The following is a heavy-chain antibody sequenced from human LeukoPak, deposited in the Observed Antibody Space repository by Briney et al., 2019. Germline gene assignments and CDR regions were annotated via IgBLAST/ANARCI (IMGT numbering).Heavy chain of an antibody. Sequence: GESLKISCKGSGYSFTSYCIGWVRQMPGKGLEWMGIIYPGDSDTRYSPSFQGQVTISADKSISTAYLQWSSLKASDTAMYYCARANSSGRDAFDIWGQGTMVTVSS. V-gene: IGHV5-51*01. CDR2: IYPGDSDT. J-gene: IGHJ3*02. CDR3: ARANSSGRDAFDI. D-gene: IGHD6-19*01. CDR1: GYSFTSYC.